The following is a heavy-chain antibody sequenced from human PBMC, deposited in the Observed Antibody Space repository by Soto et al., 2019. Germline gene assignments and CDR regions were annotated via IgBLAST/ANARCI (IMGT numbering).Heavy chain of an antibody. CDR1: GFTFSSYP. CDR2: ISVNGNNI. Sequence: QVRLVESGGGVVQPGRSLRLSCAASGFTFSSYPMHWVRQAPGKGPEWVAVISVNGNNIHYGDSVKGRFTISRDNSKNTLYLQMSSLRVEDTAVYYCARSHSSSWHWFDPWGQGTLVTVSS. D-gene: IGHD6-13*01. V-gene: IGHV3-30-3*01. J-gene: IGHJ5*02. CDR3: ARSHSSSWHWFDP.